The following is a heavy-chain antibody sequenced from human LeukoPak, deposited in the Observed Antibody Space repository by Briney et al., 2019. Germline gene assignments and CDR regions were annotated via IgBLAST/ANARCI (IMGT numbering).Heavy chain of an antibody. CDR3: ARYQVVPAAIQHYHYYGMDV. CDR2: INPNSGGT. Sequence: ASVKVSCKASGYTFTGYYMHWVRQAPGQGLEWMGWINPNSGGTNYAQKFQGRVTMTRDTSISTAYMELSRLRSDDTAVYYCARYQVVPAAIQHYHYYGMDVWGQGTTVTVSS. D-gene: IGHD2-2*02. CDR1: GYTFTGYY. J-gene: IGHJ6*02. V-gene: IGHV1-2*02.